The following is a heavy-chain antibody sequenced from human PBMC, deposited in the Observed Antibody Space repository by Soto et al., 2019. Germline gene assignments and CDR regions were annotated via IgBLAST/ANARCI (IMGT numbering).Heavy chain of an antibody. Sequence: EVQLLESGGGFVQPGGFLRLSCAASGFTFNDYAMAWVRQAPGQGLEWVSTICGSGGHSSYVASVKRRFTISRDNVKNSLSLDRGDLRAEDTALYYCAKDGRRLAVNGSAFDCWGKGTLVTVSS. CDR1: GFTFNDYA. CDR3: AKDGRRLAVNGSAFDC. CDR2: ICGSGGHS. V-gene: IGHV3-23*01. J-gene: IGHJ4*02. D-gene: IGHD3-9*01.